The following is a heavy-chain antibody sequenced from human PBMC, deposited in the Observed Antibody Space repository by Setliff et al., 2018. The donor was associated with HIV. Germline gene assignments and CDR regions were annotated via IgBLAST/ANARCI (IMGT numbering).Heavy chain of an antibody. D-gene: IGHD3-9*01. CDR1: GFTFSNYV. J-gene: IGHJ4*02. V-gene: IGHV3-23*01. CDR3: AKTSNTGYLFCSDY. CDR2: ISGSGVNS. Sequence: LSLSCAASGFTFSNYVINWVRQAPGKGLEWISGISGSGVNSYYADSVKGRFTISRDNSKNTVYLQMNSLRAEDTAVYYCAKTSNTGYLFCSDYWGQGTRGTSPQ.